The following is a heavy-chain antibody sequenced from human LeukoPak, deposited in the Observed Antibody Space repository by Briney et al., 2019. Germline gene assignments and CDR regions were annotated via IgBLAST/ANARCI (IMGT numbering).Heavy chain of an antibody. CDR3: ARGGGYTGNWFDP. J-gene: IGHJ5*02. V-gene: IGHV4-39*01. Sequence: SETLSLTCTVSGGSISSSSYYWGWIRQPPGKGLEWIGSIYYSGSTYYNPSLKSRVTISVDTSKNQFSLKMASVTAADTALYYCARGGGYTGNWFDPWAQGTLVTVSS. CDR2: IYYSGST. CDR1: GGSISSSSYY. D-gene: IGHD5-12*01.